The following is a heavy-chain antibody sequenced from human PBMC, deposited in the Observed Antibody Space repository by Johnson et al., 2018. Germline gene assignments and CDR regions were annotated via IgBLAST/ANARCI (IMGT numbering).Heavy chain of an antibody. D-gene: IGHD4-23*01. J-gene: IGHJ6*02. Sequence: VQLVESGGGLVQPGRSLRLSCAASGFTFDDYAMHWVRQAPGKGLEWVSGISWNSGSIGYADSVKGRFTISRDNAKNSLYLQMNILRAEDTALYYCAKGVTPKTYYYCYGMDVWGQGTTVTVSS. CDR1: GFTFDDYA. CDR3: AKGVTPKTYYYCYGMDV. CDR2: ISWNSGSI. V-gene: IGHV3-9*01.